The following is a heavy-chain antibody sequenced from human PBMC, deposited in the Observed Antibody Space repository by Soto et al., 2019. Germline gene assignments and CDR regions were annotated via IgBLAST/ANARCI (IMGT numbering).Heavy chain of an antibody. Sequence: GGSLRLSCAASGFTFSSYSMNWVRQAPGKGLEWVSYISSSSSTIYYADSVKGRFTISRDNAKNSLYLQMNSLRAEDTAVYYCARDSSSSDYWGQGTLVTVSS. J-gene: IGHJ4*02. V-gene: IGHV3-48*01. CDR2: ISSSSSTI. D-gene: IGHD6-6*01. CDR1: GFTFSSYS. CDR3: ARDSSSSDY.